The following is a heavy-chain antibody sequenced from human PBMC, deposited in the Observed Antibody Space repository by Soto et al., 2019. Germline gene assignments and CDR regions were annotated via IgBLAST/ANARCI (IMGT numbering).Heavy chain of an antibody. CDR3: ERGEAVAGTYFDF. CDR1: GFTFSSYG. CDR2: MWYDGSNK. J-gene: IGHJ4*02. V-gene: IGHV3-33*01. D-gene: IGHD6-19*01. Sequence: QVQLVESGGGVVQPGTSLRLSCAASGFTFSSYGMHWVRQAPGKGLEWVAVMWYDGSNKYYAAYVKGRFTIARDNSKNQLYLQLNSLRADDTAVYYCERGEAVAGTYFDFWGQGTLVTVSS.